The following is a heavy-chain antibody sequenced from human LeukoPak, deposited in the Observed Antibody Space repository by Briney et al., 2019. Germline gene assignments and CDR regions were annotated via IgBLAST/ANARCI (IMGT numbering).Heavy chain of an antibody. V-gene: IGHV3-11*06. D-gene: IGHD2-15*01. CDR1: GFSFSDYY. CDR3: AKIAETYSPDY. J-gene: IGHJ4*02. CDR2: ISSSGTYT. Sequence: QTGGSLRLSCAASGFSFSDYYMTWIRQAPGKGLEWVSYISSSGTYTNYADSVKGRFTISRGNAKNSLYLQMNSLSAEDTAVYYCAKIAETYSPDYWGQGTLVTVSS.